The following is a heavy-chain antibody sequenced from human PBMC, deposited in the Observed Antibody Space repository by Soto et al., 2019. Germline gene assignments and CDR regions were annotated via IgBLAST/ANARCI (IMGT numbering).Heavy chain of an antibody. V-gene: IGHV3-30*03. CDR2: ISYDGSNK. CDR3: ASNCGDDCYDDY. CDR1: GFAFSTYG. J-gene: IGHJ4*02. Sequence: PGKSLKISCAASGFAFSTYGMHWVRQAPGKGLEWVAFISYDGSNKYYADSVKGRLTISRDNSKNTLYLQVNSLRAEDAAVYYCASNCGDDCYDDYWGQGTLVTVSS. D-gene: IGHD2-21*02.